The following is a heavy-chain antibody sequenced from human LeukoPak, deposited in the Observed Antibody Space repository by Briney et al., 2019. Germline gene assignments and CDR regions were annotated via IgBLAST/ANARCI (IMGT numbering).Heavy chain of an antibody. J-gene: IGHJ4*02. Sequence: LSLTCAVYGGSFSGYYWSWIRQAPGKGLEWVSYISSSGSTIYYADSVKGRFTISRDNAKNSLYLQMNSLRAEDTAVYYCARAPMVRGVIHDYWGQGTLVTVSS. CDR1: GGSFSGYY. V-gene: IGHV3-11*04. CDR2: ISSSGSTI. CDR3: ARAPMVRGVIHDY. D-gene: IGHD3-10*01.